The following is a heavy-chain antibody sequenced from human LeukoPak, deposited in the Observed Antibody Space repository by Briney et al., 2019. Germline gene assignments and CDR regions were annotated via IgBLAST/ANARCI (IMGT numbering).Heavy chain of an antibody. J-gene: IGHJ6*02. CDR2: IVVGSGNT. CDR1: GYTFTGYY. D-gene: IGHD1-1*01. Sequence: ASVKVSCKASGYTFTGYYMHWVRQARGQRLEWIGWIVVGSGNTSYAQKFQERVTITRDMSTSTAYMELSSLRSEDTAVYYCAAAGSDWNGLYYYYGMDVWGQGTTVTVSS. V-gene: IGHV1-58*02. CDR3: AAAGSDWNGLYYYYGMDV.